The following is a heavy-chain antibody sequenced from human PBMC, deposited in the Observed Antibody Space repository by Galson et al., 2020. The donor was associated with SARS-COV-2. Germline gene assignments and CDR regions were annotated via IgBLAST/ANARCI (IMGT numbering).Heavy chain of an antibody. CDR3: ARGYTGSLMGFDY. J-gene: IGHJ4*02. V-gene: IGHV3-11*06. Sequence: GGSLRLSCAASGFTFSDHYMSWIRQAPGKGLEWVSYISGSTKYINYADSVKGRFTISRDNDRNSLYLQMNSLGAEDTTLYYCARGYTGSLMGFDYWGQGTLVTVSS. CDR2: ISGSTKYI. D-gene: IGHD5-12*01. CDR1: GFTFSDHY.